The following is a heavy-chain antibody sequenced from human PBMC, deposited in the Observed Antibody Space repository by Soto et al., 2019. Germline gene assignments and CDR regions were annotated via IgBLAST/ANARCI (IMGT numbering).Heavy chain of an antibody. CDR2: FYHGGST. Sequence: PSETLSLTCTVSGGSVSSSTYNWGWIRQSPGKGLEWIGNFYHGGSTYYTPSLQGRATISVDTSQNQFSLKLSSVTAADTAVYYCASNTGATMLATGLMYSWGQGTLVTVSS. CDR3: ASNTGATMLATGLMYS. J-gene: IGHJ4*02. D-gene: IGHD5-12*01. CDR1: GGSVSSSTYN. V-gene: IGHV4-39*01.